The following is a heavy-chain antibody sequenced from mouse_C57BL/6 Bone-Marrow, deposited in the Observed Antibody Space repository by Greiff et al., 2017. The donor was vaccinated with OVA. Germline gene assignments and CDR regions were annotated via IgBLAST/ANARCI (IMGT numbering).Heavy chain of an antibody. J-gene: IGHJ4*01. Sequence: DVHLVESGGGLVKPGGSLKLSCAASGFTFSSYAMSWVRQTPEKRLEWVATISDGGSYTYYPDNVKGRFTISRDNAKNNLYLQMSHLKSEDTAMYYCARDPDYYGSSYAMDYWGQGTSVTVSS. CDR2: ISDGGSYT. CDR1: GFTFSSYA. D-gene: IGHD1-1*01. CDR3: ARDPDYYGSSYAMDY. V-gene: IGHV5-4*01.